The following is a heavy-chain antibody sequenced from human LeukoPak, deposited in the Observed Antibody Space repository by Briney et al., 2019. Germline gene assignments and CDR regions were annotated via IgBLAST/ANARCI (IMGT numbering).Heavy chain of an antibody. CDR3: AKDYYWSIDY. D-gene: IGHD2-8*01. Sequence: GGSLRLSCAASGFDFSSNWMHWVRHAPGQGLVWVSRIKGDGISTNYADSVKGRFTISRDIAKNTLYLQMNSPRAEDTGVYYCAKDYYWSIDYWGRGTLVTVSS. V-gene: IGHV3-74*01. CDR1: GFDFSSNW. J-gene: IGHJ4*02. CDR2: IKGDGIST.